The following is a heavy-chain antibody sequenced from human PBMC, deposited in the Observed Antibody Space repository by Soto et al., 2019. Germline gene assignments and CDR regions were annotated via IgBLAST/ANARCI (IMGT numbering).Heavy chain of an antibody. CDR2: IIPMFPTA. J-gene: IGHJ6*02. D-gene: IGHD2-21*02. Sequence: LVKVSCKASGGTFSNHAISWVRQAPGQGLEWVGGIIPMFPTADYAQRFQGRVTITADDSTTTVYMELSGLRSEDTAMYYCARDDATYCGGDCYRYFYYGMDVWGQGTTVTVSS. V-gene: IGHV1-69*13. CDR3: ARDDATYCGGDCYRYFYYGMDV. CDR1: GGTFSNHA.